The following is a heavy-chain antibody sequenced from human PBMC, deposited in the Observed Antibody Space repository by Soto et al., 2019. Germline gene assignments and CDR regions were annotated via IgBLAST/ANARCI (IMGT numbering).Heavy chain of an antibody. J-gene: IGHJ6*02. D-gene: IGHD6-13*01. Sequence: GASVKVSCKASGYTFTSYAMHWVRQAPGQRLEWMGWINAGNGNTKYSQKFQGRVTITRDTSASTAYMELSSLRSEDTAVYYCARSESSSWNPNPPPDTYYYYGMDVWGQGTTVTVSS. V-gene: IGHV1-3*01. CDR3: ARSESSSWNPNPPPDTYYYYGMDV. CDR2: INAGNGNT. CDR1: GYTFTSYA.